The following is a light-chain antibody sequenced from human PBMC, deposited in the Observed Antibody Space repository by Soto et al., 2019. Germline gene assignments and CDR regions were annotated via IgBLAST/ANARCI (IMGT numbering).Light chain of an antibody. V-gene: IGLV2-11*01. J-gene: IGLJ1*01. CDR1: SSDVGGYNC. CDR2: DVT. CDR3: CSHSASYTFV. Sequence: QSVLTQLRSVSGSRGRSVTISCTGTSSDVGGYNCVSWYQQHPGKAPQLIIYDVTQRPSGVPDRFSGSKSGNTASLSISALHAADEAHYYCCSHSASYTFVFGTGTKVTVL.